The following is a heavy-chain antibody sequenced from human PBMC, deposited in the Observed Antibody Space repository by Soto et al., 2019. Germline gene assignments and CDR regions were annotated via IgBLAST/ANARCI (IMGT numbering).Heavy chain of an antibody. Sequence: SEEVYCKDGRYTFSDYNIQWVRQAPGQVLEYMVWIRPKSGDAAYAHKFRGRFTMPRDTSVNLAYLHLSSLTSDDTAVYFCARCHRGLQCHLDSWVQGSLVTVPS. CDR3: ARCHRGLQCHLDS. J-gene: IGHJ4*02. CDR2: IRPKSGDA. CDR1: RYTFSDYN. V-gene: IGHV1-2*07. D-gene: IGHD6-19*01.